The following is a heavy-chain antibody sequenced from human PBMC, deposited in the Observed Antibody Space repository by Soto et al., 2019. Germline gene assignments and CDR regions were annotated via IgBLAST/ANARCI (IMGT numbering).Heavy chain of an antibody. D-gene: IGHD6-19*01. CDR1: GFIFSSYA. CDR3: TKVSGRYNSRWIYYIAH. J-gene: IGHJ4*02. V-gene: IGHV3-23*01. Sequence: EVQLLESGGGLVQPGGSLRLSCTASGFIFSSYAMGWVRQAPGKGLEWVSGFGGDGATTYYAGAVKGRFTIPRDNSKNMMYLQMCSLRAEDTAVYYCTKVSGRYNSRWIYYIAHWGQGTLVTVSS. CDR2: FGGDGATT.